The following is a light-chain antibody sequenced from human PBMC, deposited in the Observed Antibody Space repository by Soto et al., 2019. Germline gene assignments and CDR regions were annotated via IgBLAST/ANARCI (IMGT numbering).Light chain of an antibody. V-gene: IGKV1-8*01. CDR2: EAS. J-gene: IGKJ1*01. Sequence: AIRMTQSPSSFSASTGDRVTITCRASQTINHYLAWYQQKPGKAPELLIYEASILQSGVPSRFSGSGSATDGTLTIRSPQPEDFATYYCQQYYSYPPTFGQGTKVEIK. CDR3: QQYYSYPPT. CDR1: QTINHY.